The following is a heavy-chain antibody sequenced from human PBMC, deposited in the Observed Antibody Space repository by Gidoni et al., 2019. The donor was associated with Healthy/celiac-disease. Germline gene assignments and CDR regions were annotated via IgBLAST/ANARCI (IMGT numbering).Heavy chain of an antibody. D-gene: IGHD3-3*01. Sequence: EVQLVESGGGLVKPVGSLRLSCATSGFTLSSYSMNWVRQAPGKGREWVSPISSSSSYINYADQVKGRFTISRDNAKNSLYLQMNSLGADDTAVDYCARDYDFWSCYYFDYWGQGTLVTGSS. J-gene: IGHJ4*02. CDR1: GFTLSSYS. V-gene: IGHV3-21*01. CDR3: ARDYDFWSCYYFDY. CDR2: ISSSSSYI.